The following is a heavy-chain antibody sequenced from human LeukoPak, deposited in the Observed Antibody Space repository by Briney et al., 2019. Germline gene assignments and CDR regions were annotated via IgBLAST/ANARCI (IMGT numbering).Heavy chain of an antibody. CDR3: AKVSGYGSGSYYTDY. J-gene: IGHJ4*02. V-gene: IGHV3-30*18. CDR2: ISYDGSNK. Sequence: GGSLRLSCAASGFTFSSYGMHWVRQAPGKGLEWVAVISYDGSNKYYADSVKGRFTISRDNSKNTLYLQMNSLRAEDTAVYYCAKVSGYGSGSYYTDYWGQGTLVTVSS. D-gene: IGHD3-10*01. CDR1: GFTFSSYG.